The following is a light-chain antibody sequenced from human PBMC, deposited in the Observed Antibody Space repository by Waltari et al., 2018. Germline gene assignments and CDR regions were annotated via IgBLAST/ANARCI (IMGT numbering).Light chain of an antibody. CDR3: LQYSSSPLT. V-gene: IGKV1D-16*01. CDR2: KAS. Sequence: DIQMTQSPSALFASVGDTVTITCRASQSISSWLDWYQQKPGKAPKVLIYKASSLQSGVPSRFSGSGSGTEFTLTISSLQPEDFATYYCLQYSSSPLTFGGGTKVEIK. J-gene: IGKJ4*01. CDR1: QSISSW.